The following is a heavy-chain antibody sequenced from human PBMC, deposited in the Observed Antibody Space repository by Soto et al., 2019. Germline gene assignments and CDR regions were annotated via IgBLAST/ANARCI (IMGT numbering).Heavy chain of an antibody. CDR3: ARENSVQAWLHHFDH. J-gene: IGHJ4*02. V-gene: IGHV3-48*03. Sequence: GGSLRLPCEASGFSLRLFAMNGVRHAQGRGLEWVSYISDDGASIYYADSLKGRFTISRDNAKNSLSLQMNNLRAEDTAVYYCARENSVQAWLHHFDHWGRGTLVTVSS. CDR2: ISDDGASI. D-gene: IGHD5-18*01. CDR1: GFSLRLFA.